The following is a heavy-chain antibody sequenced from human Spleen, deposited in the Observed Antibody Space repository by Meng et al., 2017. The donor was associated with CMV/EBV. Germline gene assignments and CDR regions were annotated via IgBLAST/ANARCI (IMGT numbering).Heavy chain of an antibody. CDR2: IRGGGGNI. Sequence: GGSLRLSCVVSGFPFSDYYISWIRQAPGKGLEWISIIRGGGGNIDYADSVKGRFTISRDNARNSLYLQMNSLRAEDTAVYFCATNKGFNYLLCWGQGTLVTVSS. D-gene: IGHD2/OR15-2a*01. CDR3: ATNKGFNYLLC. J-gene: IGHJ4*02. V-gene: IGHV3-11*04. CDR1: GFPFSDYY.